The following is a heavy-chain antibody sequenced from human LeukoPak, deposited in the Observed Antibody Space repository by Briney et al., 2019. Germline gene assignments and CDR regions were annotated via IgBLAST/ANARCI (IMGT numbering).Heavy chain of an antibody. CDR2: IYYSGST. CDR3: AGWGGGAAAGNFDY. V-gene: IGHV4-39*01. D-gene: IGHD6-13*01. CDR1: GGSTSSSSYY. Sequence: PSETLSLTCTVSGGSTSSSSYYWGWIRQPPGKGLEWIGSIYYSGSTYYNPSLKSRVTISVDTSKNQFSLKLSSVTAADTAVYYCAGWGGGAAAGNFDYWGQGTLVTVSS. J-gene: IGHJ4*02.